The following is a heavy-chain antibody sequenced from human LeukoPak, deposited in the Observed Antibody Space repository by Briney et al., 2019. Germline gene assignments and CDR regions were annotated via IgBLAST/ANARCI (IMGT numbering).Heavy chain of an antibody. CDR1: GFTFSSYG. Sequence: GGTLRLSCAASGFTFSSYGMSWVRQAPGKGLEWVSGISGSGGSTYYADSVKGRFTISRDKSKNTLYLQMNSLRAEDTAVYYCAKGGARPTGYYYYMDVWGKGTTVTVSS. V-gene: IGHV3-23*01. J-gene: IGHJ6*03. CDR3: AKGGARPTGYYYYMDV. CDR2: ISGSGGST.